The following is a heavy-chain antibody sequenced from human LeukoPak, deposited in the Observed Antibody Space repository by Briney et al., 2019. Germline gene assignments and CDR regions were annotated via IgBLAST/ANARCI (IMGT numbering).Heavy chain of an antibody. CDR1: GFTFSSYW. CDR2: IKQDGSEK. J-gene: IGHJ4*02. Sequence: PGGSLRLSCAASGFTFSSYWMSWVRQAPGKGLEWVANIKQDGSEKYYVDSVKGRFTISRDNSKNTLYLQVNSLRGDDTAVYYCARDGDYGSGRTFDYWGQGTLVTVSS. V-gene: IGHV3-7*01. CDR3: ARDGDYGSGRTFDY. D-gene: IGHD3-10*01.